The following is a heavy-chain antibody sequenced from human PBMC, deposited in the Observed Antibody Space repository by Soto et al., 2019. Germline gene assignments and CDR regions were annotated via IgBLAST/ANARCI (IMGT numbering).Heavy chain of an antibody. V-gene: IGHV1-18*01. CDR1: GYTFTSYG. D-gene: IGHD3-3*01. J-gene: IGHJ6*02. CDR3: ARGLNYDFWSGWGSEYYYYGMDV. Sequence: QVQLVQSGADVKKPGASVKVSCKAAGYTFTSYGISWVRQAPGQGRAWMGWISAYNGNTHYAQKLQGRVTMTTDTATSTAYMELRRRRSDDTAVYYCARGLNYDFWSGWGSEYYYYGMDVWGQGTTVTVSS. CDR2: ISAYNGNT.